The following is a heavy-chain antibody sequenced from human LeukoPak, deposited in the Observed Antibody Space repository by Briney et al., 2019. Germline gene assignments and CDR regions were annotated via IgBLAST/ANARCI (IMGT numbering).Heavy chain of an antibody. CDR2: ISWNSGSI. CDR1: GFTFDDYA. CDR3: AKAIGSQRYYGMDV. V-gene: IGHV3-9*01. J-gene: IGHJ6*02. Sequence: GGSLRLSCAASGFTFDDYAMHWVRQAPGEGLEWVSGISWNSGSIGYADSVKGRFTISRDNAKNSLYLQMNSLRAEDTALYYCAKAIGSQRYYGMDVWGQGTTVTVSS.